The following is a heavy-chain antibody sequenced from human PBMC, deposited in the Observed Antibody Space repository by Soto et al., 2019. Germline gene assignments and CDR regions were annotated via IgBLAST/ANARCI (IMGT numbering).Heavy chain of an antibody. CDR3: ASTRGGDHFDY. CDR2: ISSISSTI. CDR1: GFTFSSYS. D-gene: IGHD4-17*01. J-gene: IGHJ4*02. V-gene: IGHV3-48*01. Sequence: GGSLRLSCAASGFTFSSYSMNWVRQAPGKGLEWVSYISSISSTIYYADSVKGRFTISRDNAKNSLYLQMNSLRAEDTAVYYSASTRGGDHFDYWGQGTLVTVSS.